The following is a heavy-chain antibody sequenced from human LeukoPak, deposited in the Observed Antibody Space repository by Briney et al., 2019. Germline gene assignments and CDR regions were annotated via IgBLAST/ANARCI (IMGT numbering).Heavy chain of an antibody. D-gene: IGHD5-12*01. CDR2: IYHTGST. J-gene: IGHJ4*02. Sequence: SQTLSLTCAVSGGSINNDDYSWSWIRQPPGKGLEWIGYIYHTGSTYYNPSLKSRVTMSVDRSKNQFSLNLSSVTAADTAVYYCARALSSGYDFSYFDYWGQGTLVTASS. CDR3: ARALSSGYDFSYFDY. V-gene: IGHV4-30-2*01. CDR1: GGSINNDDYS.